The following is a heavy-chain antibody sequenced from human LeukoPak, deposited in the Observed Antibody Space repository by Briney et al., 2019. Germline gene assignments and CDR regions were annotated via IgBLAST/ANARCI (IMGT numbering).Heavy chain of an antibody. CDR2: ISYDGSNK. V-gene: IGHV3-30*04. J-gene: IGHJ5*02. CDR1: GFTFSSYA. Sequence: GGSLRLSCAASGFTFSSYAMHWVRQAPGKGLEWAAVISYDGSNKYYADSVKGRFTISRDNSKNTLYLQMNSLRAEDTAVYYCARVSRGLATGWFDPWGQGTLVTVSS. D-gene: IGHD3-3*02. CDR3: ARVSRGLATGWFDP.